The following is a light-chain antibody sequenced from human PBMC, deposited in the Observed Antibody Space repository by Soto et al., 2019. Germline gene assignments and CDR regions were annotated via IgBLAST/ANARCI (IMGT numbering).Light chain of an antibody. J-gene: IGKJ4*02. V-gene: IGKV3-20*01. Sequence: EIVLTQSPGPRSLSPGERATLSCRASQSVSSSYLAWYQQKPGQAPRLLIYGASSSATGIPDRFSGSGSGTDFTLTISRLEAEDFAVYYCPQYGSSPLTFGGGTKVEIK. CDR1: QSVSSSY. CDR2: GAS. CDR3: PQYGSSPLT.